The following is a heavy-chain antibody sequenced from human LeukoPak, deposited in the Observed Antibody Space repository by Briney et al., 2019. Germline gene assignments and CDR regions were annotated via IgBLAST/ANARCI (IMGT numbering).Heavy chain of an antibody. CDR2: ISYDGSHK. Sequence: GRSLGLSCAASGFTFSSYGMHWVRQAPGKGLEWVAVISYDGSHKYSADSVKGRFTISRDNSKNTLYLQMNSLRTEDTAVYFCSASRPHYGDYYGLDVWGHGTTVTVSS. CDR3: SASRPHYGDYYGLDV. V-gene: IGHV3-30*03. D-gene: IGHD4/OR15-4a*01. CDR1: GFTFSSYG. J-gene: IGHJ6*02.